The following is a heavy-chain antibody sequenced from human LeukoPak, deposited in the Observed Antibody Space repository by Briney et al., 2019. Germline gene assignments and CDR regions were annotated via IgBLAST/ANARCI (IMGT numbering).Heavy chain of an antibody. D-gene: IGHD2/OR15-2a*01. CDR1: GGSISSSSYY. V-gene: IGHV4-61*05. Sequence: SETLSLTCTVSGGSISSSSYYWGWIRQPPGKGLEWIGYIYYSGSTNYNPSLKSRVTISVDTSKNQFSLKLTSVTAADTAVYYCARFSTTRIVRFDYWGQGTLVTVSS. CDR3: ARFSTTRIVRFDY. J-gene: IGHJ4*02. CDR2: IYYSGST.